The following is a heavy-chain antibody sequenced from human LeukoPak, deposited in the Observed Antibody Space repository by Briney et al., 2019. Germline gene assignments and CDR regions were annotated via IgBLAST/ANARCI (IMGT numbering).Heavy chain of an antibody. CDR3: ARHPNLDP. J-gene: IGHJ5*02. V-gene: IGHV1-2*02. CDR1: GYTFTAYC. Sequence: ASVKVSCKASGYTFTAYCLHWVRQAPGQGLEWMAWIDPNSGGTSYAEKFQGRVTMTTDTSISTAYMELSGLTSDDTAVYYCARHPNLDPWGQGTLVTVSS. CDR2: IDPNSGGT.